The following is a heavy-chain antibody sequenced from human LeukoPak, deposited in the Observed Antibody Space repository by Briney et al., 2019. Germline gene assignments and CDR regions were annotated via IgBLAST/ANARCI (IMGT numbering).Heavy chain of an antibody. D-gene: IGHD4-11*01. V-gene: IGHV3-7*01. CDR3: ARDSLRAALHYMDV. CDR2: IKQDGSEK. Sequence: GGSLRLSCAASGFTFSSHWMSWVRQAPGKGLEWVANIKQDGSEKYYVDSVKGRFTISRDNAKNSLYLQLNTLRAEDTAVYYCARDSLRAALHYMDVWGKGATVTISS. J-gene: IGHJ6*03. CDR1: GFTFSSHW.